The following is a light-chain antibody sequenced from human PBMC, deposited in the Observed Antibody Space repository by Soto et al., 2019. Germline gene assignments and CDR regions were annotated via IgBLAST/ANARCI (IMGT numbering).Light chain of an antibody. V-gene: IGKV1-39*01. CDR1: QSISSY. CDR3: QQSYSTRPFT. Sequence: DIQMTQSPSSLSASVGDRVTITCRASQSISSYLNWYQQKPGKATKLLIYAASSLQSGVPSRFSGSGSGTDFTLTISRLQPEDFAPYYCQQSYSTRPFTFGPGTKVDIK. J-gene: IGKJ3*01. CDR2: AAS.